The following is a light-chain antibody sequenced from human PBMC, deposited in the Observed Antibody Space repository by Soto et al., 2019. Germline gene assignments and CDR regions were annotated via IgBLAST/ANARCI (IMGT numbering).Light chain of an antibody. V-gene: IGLV2-14*01. J-gene: IGLJ1*01. Sequence: QSVLAQPASVSGSPGQSITISCTGTSSDVGGYNYVSWYQQHPGKAPKLMIYEVSNRPSRVSNRFSGSKSGNTASLNISGLQAEEDADYYCSSYTRSRTSYVFGTGTKVTVL. CDR2: EVS. CDR1: SSDVGGYNY. CDR3: SSYTRSRTSYV.